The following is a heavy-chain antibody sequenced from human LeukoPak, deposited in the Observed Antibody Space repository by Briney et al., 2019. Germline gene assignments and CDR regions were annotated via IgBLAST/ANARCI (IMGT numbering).Heavy chain of an antibody. Sequence: GGSLRLSCAASGFTFSNYAVSWVRQAPGKGLEWVSRTSGSGDIRLYADSVKGRFTISRTNSENRLYLQMNSPRADDSGVYYCANYRSGGGGYYSGLEHWGQGTQVTVSS. CDR1: GFTFSNYA. CDR3: ANYRSGGGGYYSGLEH. J-gene: IGHJ1*01. V-gene: IGHV3-23*01. CDR2: TSGSGDIR. D-gene: IGHD2-15*01.